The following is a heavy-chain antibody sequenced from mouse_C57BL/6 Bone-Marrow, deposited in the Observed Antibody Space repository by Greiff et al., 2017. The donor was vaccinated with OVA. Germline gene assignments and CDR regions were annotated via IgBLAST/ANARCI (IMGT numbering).Heavy chain of an antibody. D-gene: IGHD2-9*01. CDR1: GYSFTDYN. J-gene: IGHJ1*03. Sequence: VQLKQSGPELVKPGASVKISCKASGYSFTDYNMNWVKQSNGKSLEWIGVINPNYGTTSYNQKFKGKATLTVDQSSSTAYMQLNSLTSEDSAVYYCVRSYKGCYWYFDVWGTGTTVTVSS. CDR2: INPNYGTT. V-gene: IGHV1-39*01. CDR3: VRSYKGCYWYFDV.